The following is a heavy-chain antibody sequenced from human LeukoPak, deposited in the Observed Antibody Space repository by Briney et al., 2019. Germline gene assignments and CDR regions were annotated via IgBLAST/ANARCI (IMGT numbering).Heavy chain of an antibody. CDR2: LRPNNGNS. CDR3: ARGPPESTSSDY. Sequence: ASVKVPYKASGYTFPSYDVNWVRPAAGQGLEWIGWLRPNNGNSGYAQKFQGRLTMTRDTSISAAYMELRSLTSEDTAVYYCARGPPESTSSDYWGQGTLITVSS. V-gene: IGHV1-8*01. J-gene: IGHJ4*02. D-gene: IGHD2-2*01. CDR1: GYTFPSYD.